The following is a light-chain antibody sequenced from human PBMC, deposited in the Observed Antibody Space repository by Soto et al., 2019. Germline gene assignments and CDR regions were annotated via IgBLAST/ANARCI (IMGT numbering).Light chain of an antibody. CDR3: QKYNSAPWVT. J-gene: IGKJ3*01. V-gene: IGKV1-27*01. Sequence: DIQMTQSPSSLSASVGDRVTITCRASQGISNYLAWYQQKPGKVPKLLIYAASTLQSGVPSRFSGSGSGTAFSITIISLQHADVATYYCQKYNSAPWVTFGHGTKVEIK. CDR2: AAS. CDR1: QGISNY.